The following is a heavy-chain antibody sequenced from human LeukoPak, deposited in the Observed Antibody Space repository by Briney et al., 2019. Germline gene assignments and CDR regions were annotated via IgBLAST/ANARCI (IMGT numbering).Heavy chain of an antibody. J-gene: IGHJ4*02. CDR3: ARLTVVPAANDY. CDR1: GGTFSSYA. Sequence: SVKVSCKASGGTFSSYAISWVRQAPGQGLEWMGRIIPILGIANYAQKFQGRVTITADKSTSTAYMELSSLRSEDTAVYYCARLTVVPAANDYWGQGTLVTVSS. D-gene: IGHD2-2*01. CDR2: IIPILGIA. V-gene: IGHV1-69*04.